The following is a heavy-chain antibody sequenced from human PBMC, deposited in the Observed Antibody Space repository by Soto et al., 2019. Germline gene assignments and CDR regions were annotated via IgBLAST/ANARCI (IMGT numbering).Heavy chain of an antibody. V-gene: IGHV1-3*01. CDR3: AGLRSGDYYYYGMDV. D-gene: IGHD6-25*01. CDR1: GYTFTSYA. J-gene: IGHJ6*02. Sequence: QVQLVQSGAEVKKPGASVKVSCKASGYTFTSYAMHWVRQAPGQRLEWMGWINAGNGNTKYSQKFQGRVTISRDTSASTAYMELSSLRSEDTAVYCCAGLRSGDYYYYGMDVWGQGTTVTVSS. CDR2: INAGNGNT.